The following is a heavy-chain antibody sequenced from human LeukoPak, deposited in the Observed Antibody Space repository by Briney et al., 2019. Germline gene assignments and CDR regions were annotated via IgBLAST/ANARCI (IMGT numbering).Heavy chain of an antibody. CDR2: ISAYNGNT. J-gene: IGHJ4*02. D-gene: IGHD2-15*01. CDR3: ARDLRGPAKARYSLDY. V-gene: IGHV1-18*01. CDR1: GYTFTSYG. Sequence: GASVKVSCKASGYTFTSYGISWVRQAPGQGLEWMGWISAYNGNTNYAQKLQGRVTMTTDTSTSTAYMELRSLRSDDTAVYYCARDLRGPAKARYSLDYWGQGTLVTVSS.